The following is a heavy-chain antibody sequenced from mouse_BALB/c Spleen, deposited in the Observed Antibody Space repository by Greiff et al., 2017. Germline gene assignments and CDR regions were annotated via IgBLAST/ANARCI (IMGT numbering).Heavy chain of an antibody. CDR3: ARRNERNAMDY. Sequence: EVQLVESGGGLVQPGGSRKLSCAASGFTFSSFGMHWVRQAPEKGLEWVAYISSGSSTIYYADTVKGRFTISRDNPKNTLFLQMTSLRSEDTAMYYCARRNERNAMDYWGQGTSVTVSS. CDR1: GFTFSSFG. CDR2: ISSGSSTI. J-gene: IGHJ4*01. V-gene: IGHV5-17*02.